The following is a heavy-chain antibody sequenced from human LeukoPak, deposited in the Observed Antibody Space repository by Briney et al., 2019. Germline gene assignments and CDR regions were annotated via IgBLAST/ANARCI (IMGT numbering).Heavy chain of an antibody. CDR3: ARGDGIDYYYMDV. J-gene: IGHJ6*03. CDR2: IYYTGST. V-gene: IGHV4-59*01. Sequence: SETLSLTCTISGGSISSYFWSWIRQPPGKGLEWIGYIYYTGSTNYNPSLKSRVIISLDTSKNQFSLKLSSVTAADTAVYYCARGDGIDYYYMDVWGKGTTVTISS. D-gene: IGHD1-14*01. CDR1: GGSISSYF.